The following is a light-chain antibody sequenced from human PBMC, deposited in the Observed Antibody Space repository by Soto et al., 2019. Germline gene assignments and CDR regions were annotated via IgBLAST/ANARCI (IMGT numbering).Light chain of an antibody. Sequence: DIVMTQSPLSLAVTPGEPASISCRSSQSLLHSNGLHYLDWYLQKPGQSPQLLIYLASNRASGVTDRFRGRGSGTDYSLKISKGEAAAVSVYYCMQTLLTWTFGQGTKVEIK. J-gene: IGKJ1*01. CDR1: QSLLHSNGLHY. CDR2: LAS. V-gene: IGKV2-28*01. CDR3: MQTLLTWT.